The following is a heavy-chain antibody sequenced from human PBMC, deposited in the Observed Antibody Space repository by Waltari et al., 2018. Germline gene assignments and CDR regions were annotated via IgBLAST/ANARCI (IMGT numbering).Heavy chain of an antibody. CDR1: GFTLSSCT. V-gene: IGHV3-21*01. CDR2: ISGGSSYK. D-gene: IGHD3-22*01. J-gene: IGHJ4*02. CDR3: AREWGVMIGTAGYYFDY. Sequence: EVQLVGSGGGMVKPGGCLRLPCAASGFTLSSCTSTRVRQATGKGLEWVSSISGGSSYKYYADSVKGRFTISRDNVKNSLYLQMNSLRAEDTAVYYCAREWGVMIGTAGYYFDYWAQGTLVTVSS.